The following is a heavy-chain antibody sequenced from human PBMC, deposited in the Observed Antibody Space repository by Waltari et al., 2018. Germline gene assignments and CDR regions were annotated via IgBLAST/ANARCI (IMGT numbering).Heavy chain of an antibody. V-gene: IGHV3-74*03. CDR1: GFTFSSYV. CDR3: SRDLAYEFFDY. J-gene: IGHJ4*02. D-gene: IGHD3-3*01. Sequence: EVQLVQSGGVLVQPGGSLRLSCAASGFTFSSYVMHWVRQARGKGLIGVSRISHDGTVITYADSVKGRFSVSRDNAKSTLYLQMNSLTAEDSAVYYCSRDLAYEFFDYWGQGTLVTVSS. CDR2: ISHDGTVI.